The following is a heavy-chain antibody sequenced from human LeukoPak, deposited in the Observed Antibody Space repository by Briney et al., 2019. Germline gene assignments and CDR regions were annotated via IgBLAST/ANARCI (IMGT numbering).Heavy chain of an antibody. Sequence: GGSLRLSCTASGFTFGDYAMSWIRKAPGKGLEWVGFIRSKAYGETADYAASVKGRFTISRDDSKAIAYLQMNSLKTEDTAVYHCTRDRGAYNLYDYWGQGTLVTVSS. CDR1: GFTFGDYA. D-gene: IGHD1-1*01. J-gene: IGHJ4*02. V-gene: IGHV3-49*03. CDR3: TRDRGAYNLYDY. CDR2: IRSKAYGETA.